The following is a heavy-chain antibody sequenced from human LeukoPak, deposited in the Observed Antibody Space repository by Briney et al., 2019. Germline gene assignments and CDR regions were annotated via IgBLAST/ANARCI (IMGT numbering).Heavy chain of an antibody. CDR1: GFTFTSYW. V-gene: IGHV3-74*01. CDR2: ITSDGSST. J-gene: IGHJ3*02. Sequence: PGGSLRLSCAASGFTFTSYWMHWVRQVPGKGLVWVSRITSDGSSTSYAGSVKGRFTISRDNAKNTLYLRMNSLRPEDTAVYYCASGDGHGFDIWGQGTMVTVSS. CDR3: ASGDGHGFDI. D-gene: IGHD5-24*01.